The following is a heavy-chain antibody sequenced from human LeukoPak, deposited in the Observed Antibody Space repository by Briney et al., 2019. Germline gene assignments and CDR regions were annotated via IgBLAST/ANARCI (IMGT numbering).Heavy chain of an antibody. Sequence: SQTLSLTCAISGDSVSSNSAAWNWIRQSPSRGLEWLGRTYYRSKWYNDYAVSVKSRITINPDTSKNQFSLQLNSVTPEDTAVYYCARDQEGIYCSGGSCLPQSAAIDYWGQGTLVTVSS. D-gene: IGHD2-15*01. CDR2: TYYRSKWYN. V-gene: IGHV6-1*01. CDR1: GDSVSSNSAA. CDR3: ARDQEGIYCSGGSCLPQSAAIDY. J-gene: IGHJ4*02.